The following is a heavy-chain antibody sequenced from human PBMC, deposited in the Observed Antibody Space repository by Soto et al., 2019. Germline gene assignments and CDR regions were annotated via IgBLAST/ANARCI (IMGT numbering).Heavy chain of an antibody. V-gene: IGHV2-5*02. Sequence: QITLKESGPTLVKPTQTLTLTCTFSGFSLTTDRVGVGWIRQPPGEALEWLAVIYWDDSKTYRPSLESRLTITKDTSKNQVDRTMTNMDSLDTATYYCAHAYGGRSLYWGQGTLVTVSS. CDR1: GFSLTTDRVG. J-gene: IGHJ4*02. D-gene: IGHD1-26*01. CDR2: IYWDDSK. CDR3: AHAYGGRSLY.